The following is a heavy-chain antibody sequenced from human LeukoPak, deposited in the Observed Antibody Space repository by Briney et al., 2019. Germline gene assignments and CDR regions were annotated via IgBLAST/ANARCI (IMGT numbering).Heavy chain of an antibody. D-gene: IGHD5-12*01. V-gene: IGHV3-11*01. CDR3: AKISGAYDGYFDY. CDR2: ISSSFTTI. CDR1: GFTFSDYY. J-gene: IGHJ4*02. Sequence: GGSLRLSCAASGFTFSDYYMSWIRQAPGKGLEWVSYISSSFTTIYYADSVKGRFTISRDNAKNSLYLQMNSLRAEDTALYYCAKISGAYDGYFDYWGQGTLVTVSS.